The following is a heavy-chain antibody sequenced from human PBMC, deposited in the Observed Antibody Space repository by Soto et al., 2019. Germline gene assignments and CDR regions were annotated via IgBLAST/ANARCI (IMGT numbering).Heavy chain of an antibody. CDR1: GFTFSSYS. CDR3: ARVGYYYGSHYYYYYMDV. Sequence: GESLKISCAASGFTFSSYSMNWVRQAPGKGLEWVSSISSSSSYIYYADSVKGRFTISRDNAKNSLYLQMNSLRAEDTAVYYCARVGYYYGSHYYYYYMDVWGKGTTVTVSS. J-gene: IGHJ6*03. D-gene: IGHD3-10*01. V-gene: IGHV3-21*01. CDR2: ISSSSSYI.